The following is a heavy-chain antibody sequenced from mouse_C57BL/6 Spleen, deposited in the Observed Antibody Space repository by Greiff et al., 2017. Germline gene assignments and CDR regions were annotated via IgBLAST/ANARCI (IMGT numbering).Heavy chain of an antibody. CDR2: IDPEDGDT. CDR1: GFNIKDYY. Sequence: VQLQQSGAELVKPGASVKLSCTASGFNIKDYYMHWVKQRTEKGLEWIGSIDPEDGDTKYAPKFKGKATITADTSTNTAYLQLSSLTSEDTAVYYCARAGRGAMDYWGQGTSVTVSS. V-gene: IGHV14-2*01. J-gene: IGHJ4*01. CDR3: ARAGRGAMDY.